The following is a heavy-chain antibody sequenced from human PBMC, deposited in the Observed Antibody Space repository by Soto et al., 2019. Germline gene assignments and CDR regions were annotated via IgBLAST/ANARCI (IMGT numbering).Heavy chain of an antibody. J-gene: IGHJ4*02. CDR3: ARGVAARFGY. CDR1: GGSISSSSYY. CDR2: IYYSGST. Sequence: SETLSLTCTVSGGSISSSSYYWGWIRQPPGKGLEWIGSIYYSGSTYYNPSLKSRVTISVDTSKNQFSLKLSSVTAADTAVYYCARGVAARFGYWGQGTLVTVSS. V-gene: IGHV4-39*01. D-gene: IGHD6-6*01.